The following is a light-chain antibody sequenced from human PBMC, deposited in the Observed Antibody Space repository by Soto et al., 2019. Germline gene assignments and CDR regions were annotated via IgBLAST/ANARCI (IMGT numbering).Light chain of an antibody. CDR1: SSEVGANNY. CDR2: EVT. J-gene: IGLJ1*01. Sequence: QPVLTQPPSASGSPGQSVTISCTGTSSEVGANNYVSWYQQHPGKAPKLMIYEVTKRPSGVPDRFSGSKSGNTASLTVSGLQAEDEADYYCSSYAGANRVFGTGTKLTVL. CDR3: SSYAGANRV. V-gene: IGLV2-8*01.